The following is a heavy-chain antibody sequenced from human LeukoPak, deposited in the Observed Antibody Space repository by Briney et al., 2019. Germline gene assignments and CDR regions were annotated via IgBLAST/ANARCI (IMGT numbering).Heavy chain of an antibody. Sequence: GGSLTLSCAASGFTFSTYWMSWVRQAPGKGLEWVANIKQDGSAKYYVDSVKGRFTISSDNDKNSMYLQMNSPRAEDTDVYYCARDGVYSSSSPDYWGQGTLVTVSS. D-gene: IGHD6-6*01. CDR2: IKQDGSAK. CDR3: ARDGVYSSSSPDY. V-gene: IGHV3-7*01. J-gene: IGHJ4*02. CDR1: GFTFSTYW.